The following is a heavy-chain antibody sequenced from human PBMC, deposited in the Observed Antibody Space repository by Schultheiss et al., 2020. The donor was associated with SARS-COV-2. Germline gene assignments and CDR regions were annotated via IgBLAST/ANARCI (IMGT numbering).Heavy chain of an antibody. D-gene: IGHD2-2*01. Sequence: ASVKVSCKASGYTFTSYYMHWVRQAPGQGLEWMGIINPSGGSTSYAQKFQGWVTMTRDTSISTAYMELSRLRSDDTAVYYCAKDMGRYCSSTSCYEGDYYYYYGMDVWGQGTTVTVSS. CDR3: AKDMGRYCSSTSCYEGDYYYYYGMDV. J-gene: IGHJ6*02. CDR2: INPSGGST. CDR1: GYTFTSYY. V-gene: IGHV1-2*04.